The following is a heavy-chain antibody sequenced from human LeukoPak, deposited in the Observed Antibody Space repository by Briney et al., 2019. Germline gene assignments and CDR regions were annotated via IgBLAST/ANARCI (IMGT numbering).Heavy chain of an antibody. Sequence: GRSLRLSCAASGFTFDDYAMHWVRQAPGKGLEWVSGINWSSGSIGYADSVKGRFTISRDNAKNSLYLQMNSLRTEDTALYYCARDSYYDSSGYYSDAFDIWGQGTMVTVSS. J-gene: IGHJ3*02. CDR2: INWSSGSI. V-gene: IGHV3-9*01. CDR3: ARDSYYDSSGYYSDAFDI. CDR1: GFTFDDYA. D-gene: IGHD3-22*01.